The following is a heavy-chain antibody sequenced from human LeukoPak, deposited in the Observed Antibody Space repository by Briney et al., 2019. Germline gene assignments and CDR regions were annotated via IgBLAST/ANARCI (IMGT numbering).Heavy chain of an antibody. CDR3: ARTTIFGVVTPFDY. J-gene: IGHJ4*02. Sequence: GRVTITADESTSTVYMELGSLRSEDTAVYYCARTTIFGVVTPFDYWGQGTLVTVSS. D-gene: IGHD3-3*01. V-gene: IGHV1-69*01.